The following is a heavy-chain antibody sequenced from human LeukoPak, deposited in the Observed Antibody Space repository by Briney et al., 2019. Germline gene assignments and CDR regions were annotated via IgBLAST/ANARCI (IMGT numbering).Heavy chain of an antibody. D-gene: IGHD1-14*01. J-gene: IGHJ6*02. CDR1: GYTFTSYD. Sequence: ASVKVSCKASGYTFTSYDINWVRQATGQGLEWMGWMNPNSGNTGYAQKFQGRVTMTRDTSTSTVYMELSSLRSEDTAVYYCARTPTAEPYYYYYGMDVWGQGTTVTVSS. CDR2: MNPNSGNT. CDR3: ARTPTAEPYYYYYGMDV. V-gene: IGHV1-8*01.